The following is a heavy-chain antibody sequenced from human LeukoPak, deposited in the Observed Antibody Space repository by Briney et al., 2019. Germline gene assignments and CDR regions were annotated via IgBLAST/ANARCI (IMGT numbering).Heavy chain of an antibody. Sequence: PGGSLRLSCAASGFTFSSYSMNWVRQAPGKGLEWVSYISSSSTIYYADSVKGRFTISRDNAKNSLYLQMNSLRAEDTAVYYCARDLWFGELKDWGQGTLVTVSS. CDR3: ARDLWFGELKD. V-gene: IGHV3-48*01. CDR1: GFTFSSYS. J-gene: IGHJ4*02. CDR2: ISSSSTI. D-gene: IGHD3-10*01.